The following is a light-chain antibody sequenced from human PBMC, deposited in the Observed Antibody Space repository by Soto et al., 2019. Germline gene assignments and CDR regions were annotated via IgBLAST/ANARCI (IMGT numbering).Light chain of an antibody. V-gene: IGKV3-20*01. J-gene: IGKJ1*01. CDR1: QSVRSSY. CDR3: QQYGSSPLT. Sequence: EIVLTQSPGTLSLSPGERATLSCRASQSVRSSYLAWYQQKPGQAHRLLIYGASSRATGIPDRFSGSGSGKEFTLTISRLETEDFAVYYCQQYGSSPLTFGQGTKVEIK. CDR2: GAS.